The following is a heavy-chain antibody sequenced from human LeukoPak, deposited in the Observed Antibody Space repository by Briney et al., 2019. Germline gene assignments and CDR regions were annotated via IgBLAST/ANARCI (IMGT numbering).Heavy chain of an antibody. CDR2: IGTGNNK. D-gene: IGHD2-21*02. Sequence: PGGSLRLSCEASGFTFSSYEMNWVRQTPGKGLEWVSYIGTGNNKHYAESIKGRFTTSRGDAKNALYLHMDSLKAEDTAVYYCARERIRCRGDCNDDWGQGTLVTVSS. J-gene: IGHJ4*02. CDR1: GFTFSSYE. V-gene: IGHV3-48*03. CDR3: ARERIRCRGDCNDD.